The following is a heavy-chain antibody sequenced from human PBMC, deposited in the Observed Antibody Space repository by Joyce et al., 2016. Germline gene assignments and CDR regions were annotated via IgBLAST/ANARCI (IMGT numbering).Heavy chain of an antibody. CDR3: ARAGGDFETFAL. CDR1: GASMPTFGHY. V-gene: IGHV4-31*03. CDR2: IYHNGNR. J-gene: IGHJ3*01. D-gene: IGHD3-10*01. Sequence: QVQLQESGPGLVKPFQTLALTCTVSGASMPTFGHYWSWIRQHPERGLEWIGYIYHNGNRYYKPSLESRAEISIDTSKNQLFLNLKSATAADTAVYYCARAGGDFETFALWGHGTMVTVSS.